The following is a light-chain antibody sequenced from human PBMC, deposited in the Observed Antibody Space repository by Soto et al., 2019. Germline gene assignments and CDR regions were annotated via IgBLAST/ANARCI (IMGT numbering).Light chain of an antibody. J-gene: IGLJ3*02. CDR2: DDT. Sequence: SYELSQPPSVSVAPGQTARITCGGDNIGSKSVHWYQQKPGQAPVLVVYDDTDRPSGIPERFSGSNSGHTATLTISRVEAGDEADYSCQVWDSSSDHELQVVFGGGTKVTVL. CDR1: NIGSKS. CDR3: QVWDSSSDHELQVV. V-gene: IGLV3-21*02.